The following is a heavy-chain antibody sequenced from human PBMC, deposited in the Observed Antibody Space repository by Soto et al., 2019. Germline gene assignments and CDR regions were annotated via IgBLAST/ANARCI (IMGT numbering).Heavy chain of an antibody. D-gene: IGHD3-22*01. CDR2: IFPSDSDT. Sequence: PGESLKISCRTSGYKFTSSWIAWVRQMPGKGLEWMGIIFPSDSDTRYSPSFQGQVTISXXXXTXTXFXQXXXLKAXDTAVYFCARKDKSGYFNWFDPWGQGTLVTVSS. V-gene: IGHV5-51*01. CDR3: ARKDKSGYFNWFDP. CDR1: GYKFTSSW. J-gene: IGHJ5*02.